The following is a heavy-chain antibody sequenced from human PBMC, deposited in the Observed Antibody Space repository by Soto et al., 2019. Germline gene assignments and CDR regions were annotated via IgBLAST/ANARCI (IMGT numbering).Heavy chain of an antibody. CDR3: ARLLLSRVDFDP. J-gene: IGHJ5*02. V-gene: IGHV5-10-1*01. CDR1: GYSFTNYW. CDR2: IDPSDSYT. Sequence: PGESLKVSCKGSGYSFTNYWISWVRQMPGKGLEWMGRIDPSDSYTNYSPSFQGHVTISADKSISTAYLQWSSLKASDTAMYYCARLLLSRVDFDPWGQGTLVTVSS. D-gene: IGHD3-16*02.